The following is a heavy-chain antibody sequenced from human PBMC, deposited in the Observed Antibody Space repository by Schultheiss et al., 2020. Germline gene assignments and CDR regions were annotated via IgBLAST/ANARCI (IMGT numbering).Heavy chain of an antibody. CDR3: ARSASYCSSTSCYAFDI. Sequence: SETLSLTCTVSGGSISSYYWSWIRQPPGKGLEWIGYIYYSGSTNYNPSLKSRVTISVDTSKNQFSLKLSSVTAADTAVYYCARSASYCSSTSCYAFDIWGQGTMVTVSS. CDR1: GGSISSYY. D-gene: IGHD2-2*01. CDR2: IYYSGST. J-gene: IGHJ3*02. V-gene: IGHV4-59*01.